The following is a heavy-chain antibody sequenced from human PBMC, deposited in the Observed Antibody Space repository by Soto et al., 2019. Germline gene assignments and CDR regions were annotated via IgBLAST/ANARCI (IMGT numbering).Heavy chain of an antibody. D-gene: IGHD3-16*01. Sequence: QITLKESGPTLVKPTQTLTLTCALSGFSVSARGVGVGWIRQPPGKALEWLAIIYWNDDNLYRPSLQSRLTITKDTSKNQVVLTMTNMDPVDTATYYCGHSPWGAAPDYWGQGTPVTVSS. J-gene: IGHJ4*02. V-gene: IGHV2-5*01. CDR1: GFSVSARGVG. CDR2: IYWNDDN. CDR3: GHSPWGAAPDY.